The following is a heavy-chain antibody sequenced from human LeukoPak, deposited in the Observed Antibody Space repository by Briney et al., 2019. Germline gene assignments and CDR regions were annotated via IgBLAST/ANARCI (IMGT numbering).Heavy chain of an antibody. CDR3: TRDPRGSYGPDAFDI. D-gene: IGHD1-26*01. CDR1: GFTFGDYA. CDR2: IRSKAYGGTT. Sequence: GGSLRLSCTASGFTFGDYAMSWVRQAPGKGLEWVGFIRSKAYGGTTEYAASVKGRFTISRDDSKSIAYMQMNSLKTEDTAVYYCTRDPRGSYGPDAFDIWGQGTMVTVSS. V-gene: IGHV3-49*04. J-gene: IGHJ3*02.